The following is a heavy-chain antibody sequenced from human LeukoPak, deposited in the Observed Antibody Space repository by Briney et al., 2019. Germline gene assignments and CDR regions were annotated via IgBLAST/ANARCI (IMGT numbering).Heavy chain of an antibody. CDR2: IYSGGST. J-gene: IGHJ4*02. CDR3: ARGDSVGYCSSTSCRTDYFDY. CDR1: GFTVSSNY. V-gene: IGHV3-66*02. Sequence: GGSLRLSCAASGFTVSSNYMSWVRQAPGKGLELGSVIYSGGSTYYADSVKGRFTISRDNSKNTLYLQMNSLRAEDTAVYYCARGDSVGYCSSTSCRTDYFDYWGQGTLVTVSS. D-gene: IGHD2-2*01.